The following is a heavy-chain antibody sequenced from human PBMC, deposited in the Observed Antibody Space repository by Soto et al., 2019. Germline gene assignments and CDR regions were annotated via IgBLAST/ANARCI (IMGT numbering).Heavy chain of an antibody. V-gene: IGHV1-8*01. J-gene: IGHJ5*02. CDR2: MNPNSGNT. D-gene: IGHD2-2*01. CDR3: ASAHLILICSSTICSTTTGGPLNWLVP. Sequence: ASVKVSCKASGYTFTSYDINWVRQATGQGLEWMGWMNPNSGNTGYAQKFQGRVTMTRNTSISTAYMELSSLRSEGTAVYYCASAHLILICSSTICSTTTGGPLNWLVPCDKGTLGTVFS. CDR1: GYTFTSYD.